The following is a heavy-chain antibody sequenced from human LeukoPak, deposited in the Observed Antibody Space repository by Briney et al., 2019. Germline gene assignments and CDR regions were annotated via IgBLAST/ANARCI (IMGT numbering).Heavy chain of an antibody. D-gene: IGHD2-21*02. CDR2: INSDGSST. Sequence: GGSLRLSCAASGFTFSSYWMHWVRQAPGKGLVWVSRINSDGSSTSYADSVKGRFTISRDNAKNTLYLQMNSLRAEDTAVYYCARGEYRGGDCYYSDNWFDPWGQGTLVTVSS. J-gene: IGHJ5*02. CDR1: GFTFSSYW. V-gene: IGHV3-74*01. CDR3: ARGEYRGGDCYYSDNWFDP.